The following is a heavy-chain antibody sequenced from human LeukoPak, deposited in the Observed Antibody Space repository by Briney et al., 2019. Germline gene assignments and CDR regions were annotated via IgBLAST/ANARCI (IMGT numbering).Heavy chain of an antibody. D-gene: IGHD2-15*01. CDR2: IYSGGST. CDR3: ARDGGYCSGGSCYGGAFDI. V-gene: IGHV3-53*01. CDR1: GFTFSSYW. Sequence: GGSLRLSCAASGFTFSSYWMSWVRQAPGKGLEWVSVIYSGGSTYYADSVKGRFTISRDNSKNTLYLQMNSLRAEDTAVYYCARDGGYCSGGSCYGGAFDIWGQGTMVTVSS. J-gene: IGHJ3*02.